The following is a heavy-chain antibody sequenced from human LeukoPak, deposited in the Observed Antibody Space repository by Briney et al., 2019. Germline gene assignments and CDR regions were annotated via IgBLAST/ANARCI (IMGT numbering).Heavy chain of an antibody. CDR2: IIPIFGTA. CDR1: GGTFSSYA. J-gene: IGHJ4*02. Sequence: ASVKVSCEASGGTFSSYAISWVRQAPGQGLEWMGGIIPIFGTANYAQKFQGRVTITTDESTSTAYMELSSLRSEDTAVYYCARMKARYYYDSSGYYYWGQGTLVTVSS. V-gene: IGHV1-69*05. CDR3: ARMKARYYYDSSGYYY. D-gene: IGHD3-22*01.